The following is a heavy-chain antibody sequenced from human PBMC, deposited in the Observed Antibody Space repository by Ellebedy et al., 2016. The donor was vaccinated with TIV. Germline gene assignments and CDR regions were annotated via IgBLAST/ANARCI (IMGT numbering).Heavy chain of an antibody. CDR3: ARWFGELLYVRWFDP. V-gene: IGHV4-39*01. J-gene: IGHJ5*02. CDR1: GGSISRSSSY. Sequence: SETLSLTCTVSGGSISRSSSYWGWIRQPPGKGLEWIGSIYHTGSTDYNPSLKSPVSISADTSKNQFSLRLSSVTAADTAVYYCARWFGELLYVRWFDPWGQGTLVTVSS. CDR2: IYHTGST. D-gene: IGHD3-10*01.